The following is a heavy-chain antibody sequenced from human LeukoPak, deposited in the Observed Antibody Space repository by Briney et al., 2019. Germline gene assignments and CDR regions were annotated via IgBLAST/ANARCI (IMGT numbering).Heavy chain of an antibody. D-gene: IGHD6-19*01. Sequence: SETLSLTCAVYGGSFSGYYWSWIRQPPGKGLEWIGEINHSGSTNYNPSLKSRVTISVDTSKNQFSLKLSSVTAADTAVYYCARWGAVAGVYYYYYYMDVWGKGTTVTISS. CDR1: GGSFSGYY. J-gene: IGHJ6*03. V-gene: IGHV4-34*01. CDR2: INHSGST. CDR3: ARWGAVAGVYYYYYYMDV.